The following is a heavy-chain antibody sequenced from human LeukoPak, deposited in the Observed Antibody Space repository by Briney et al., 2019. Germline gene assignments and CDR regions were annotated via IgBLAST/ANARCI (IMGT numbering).Heavy chain of an antibody. V-gene: IGHV3-53*01. CDR3: ARLWVWGYMDV. CDR1: GFTVSSNY. CDR2: IYSGGST. J-gene: IGHJ6*03. Sequence: GGSLRLSCAASGFTVSSNYMSWVRQAPGKGLEWVSVIYSGGSTYYADSVKGRFTISRDNSKNTLYLQMNSLRAEDTAVYYCARLWVWGYMDVWGKGTTVTVSS. D-gene: IGHD2-21*01.